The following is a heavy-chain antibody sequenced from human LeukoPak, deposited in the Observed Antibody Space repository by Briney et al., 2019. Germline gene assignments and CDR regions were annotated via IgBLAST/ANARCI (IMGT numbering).Heavy chain of an antibody. J-gene: IGHJ6*03. CDR2: ISSSSSTI. CDR3: ARGPTVTSYYYYYMDV. V-gene: IGHV3-48*01. CDR1: GFTSSSYS. D-gene: IGHD4-17*01. Sequence: GGSLRLSCAASGFTSSSYSMNWVRQAPGKGLEWVPYISSSSSTIYYADSVKGRFTISRDNAKNSLYLQMNSLRAEDTAVYYCARGPTVTSYYYYYMDVWGKGTTVTVSS.